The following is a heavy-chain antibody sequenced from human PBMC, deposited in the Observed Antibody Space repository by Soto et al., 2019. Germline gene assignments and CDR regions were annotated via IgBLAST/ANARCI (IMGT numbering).Heavy chain of an antibody. CDR1: GYTFTSYY. CDR3: AREYSSGWDYYYVMAV. J-gene: IGHJ6*02. Sequence: ASVKVSCKASGYTFTSYYMHWVRQAPGQGLEWMGIINPSGGSTSYAQKFQGRVTMTRDTSTSTVYMELSSLRSEDTAVYYCAREYSSGWDYYYVMAVWGQGATVPVS. CDR2: INPSGGST. D-gene: IGHD6-19*01. V-gene: IGHV1-46*01.